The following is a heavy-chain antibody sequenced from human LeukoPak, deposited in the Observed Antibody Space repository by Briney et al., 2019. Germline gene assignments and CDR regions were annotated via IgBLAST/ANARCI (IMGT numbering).Heavy chain of an antibody. Sequence: PETLSLTCNVSGGFISGTNNYWGWIRQPPGKGLEWIGHVYEDGKAYSSPSLRSRVTISADTSKNQFSLKLRSVTAADTGVYYCARLDCSSASCYFYYYYMDVWGKGTTVTVSS. D-gene: IGHD2-2*01. J-gene: IGHJ6*03. CDR1: GGFISGTNNY. CDR2: VYEDGKA. CDR3: ARLDCSSASCYFYYYYMDV. V-gene: IGHV4-39*01.